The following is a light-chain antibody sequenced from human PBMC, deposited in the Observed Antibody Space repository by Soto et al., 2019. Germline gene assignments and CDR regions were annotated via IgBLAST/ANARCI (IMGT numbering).Light chain of an antibody. CDR3: RSFEVSNSFV. J-gene: IGLJ1*01. CDR2: EVN. CDR1: SNDVGGYNY. V-gene: IGLV2-8*01. Sequence: QSVLTQPPSASGSPGQSVTISCTGTSNDVGGYNYVSWYQQHPGKAPKLMIYEVNKRPSGVPDRFSGSKSGNTASLTVSGLQAEDEADYYCRSFEVSNSFVFGTGTKVTVL.